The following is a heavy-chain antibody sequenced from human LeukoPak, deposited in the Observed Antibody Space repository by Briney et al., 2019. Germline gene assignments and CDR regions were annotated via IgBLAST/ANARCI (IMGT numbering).Heavy chain of an antibody. CDR1: GGTFSSYA. J-gene: IGHJ3*02. Sequence: SVKVSCKASGGTFSSYAISWVRQAPGQGLEWMGGIIPIFGTANYAQKFQGRVTITADGSTSTAYLELRSLRSEDTAVYYCARGGYCSSTSCPRAFDIWGQGTMVTVSS. CDR2: IIPIFGTA. CDR3: ARGGYCSSTSCPRAFDI. D-gene: IGHD2-2*01. V-gene: IGHV1-69*13.